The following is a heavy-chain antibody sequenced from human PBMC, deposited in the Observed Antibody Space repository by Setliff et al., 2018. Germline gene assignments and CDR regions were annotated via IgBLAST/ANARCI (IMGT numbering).Heavy chain of an antibody. D-gene: IGHD2-2*01. V-gene: IGHV1-18*01. J-gene: IGHJ4*02. Sequence: GASVKVSCKPSGYKFNDYAISWVRQGPGQGLEWMGWISAYSGNTYYAQKLHDRVALTTDKSTGTAYMELRSLRSDDTAVYYCSRLVRYCTTTSCQRLSGDEYWGQGTLVTVSS. CDR3: SRLVRYCTTTSCQRLSGDEY. CDR2: ISAYSGNT. CDR1: GYKFNDYA.